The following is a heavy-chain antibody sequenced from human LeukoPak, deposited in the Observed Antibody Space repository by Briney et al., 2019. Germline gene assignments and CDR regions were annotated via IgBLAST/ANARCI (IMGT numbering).Heavy chain of an antibody. D-gene: IGHD3-22*01. Sequence: EASVKVSCKASGYTFTSYYMHWVRQAPGQGLEWMGIINPSGGSTSYAQKFQGRVTMTRDTSTSTVYMELSSLRAEDTVVYYCARPYYYDSSGYDFQHWGQGILVTVSS. J-gene: IGHJ1*01. V-gene: IGHV1-46*01. CDR1: GYTFTSYY. CDR2: INPSGGST. CDR3: ARPYYYDSSGYDFQH.